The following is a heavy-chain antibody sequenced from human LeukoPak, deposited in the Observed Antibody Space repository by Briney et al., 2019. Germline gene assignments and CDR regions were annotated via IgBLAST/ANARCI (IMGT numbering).Heavy chain of an antibody. J-gene: IGHJ4*02. CDR3: ARDHYDFWSGYYFEMEPYLAYYFDY. Sequence: ASVKVSCKASGGTFSSYAISWVRQAPGQGLEWMGGIIPIFGTANYAQKFQGRVTITADKSTSTAYMELSSLRSEDTAVYYCARDHYDFWSGYYFEMEPYLAYYFDYWGQGTLVTVSS. V-gene: IGHV1-69*06. CDR2: IIPIFGTA. D-gene: IGHD3-3*01. CDR1: GGTFSSYA.